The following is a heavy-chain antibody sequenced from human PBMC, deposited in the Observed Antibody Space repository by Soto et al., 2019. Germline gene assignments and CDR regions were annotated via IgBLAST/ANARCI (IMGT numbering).Heavy chain of an antibody. D-gene: IGHD2-2*01. CDR3: ARGGDIVVVPAADAWFDP. J-gene: IGHJ5*02. Sequence: ASVKVSCKASGYTFTTYGISWVRQAPGQGLEWMGWISAYNGNTNYAQKFQGRVTMTTDTSTSTAYMELRSLRSDDTAVYYCARGGDIVVVPAADAWFDPWGQGTLVTVSS. CDR2: ISAYNGNT. CDR1: GYTFTTYG. V-gene: IGHV1-18*01.